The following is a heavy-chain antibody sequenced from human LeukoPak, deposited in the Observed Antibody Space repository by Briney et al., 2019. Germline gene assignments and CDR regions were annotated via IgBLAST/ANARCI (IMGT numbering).Heavy chain of an antibody. D-gene: IGHD3-10*01. J-gene: IGHJ4*02. V-gene: IGHV1-2*02. Sequence: GASVKVSCKASGYTFNTYGISWVRQAPGQGLEWMGWINPNSGGTNYAQKFQGRVTMTRDTSISTAYMELSRLRSDDTAVYYCARMEGVHFDYWGQGTLVTVSS. CDR1: GYTFNTYG. CDR2: INPNSGGT. CDR3: ARMEGVHFDY.